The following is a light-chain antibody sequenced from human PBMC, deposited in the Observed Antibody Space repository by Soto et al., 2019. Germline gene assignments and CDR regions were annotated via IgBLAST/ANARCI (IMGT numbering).Light chain of an antibody. CDR3: LQHDAYPFT. CDR1: QGISNY. J-gene: IGKJ2*01. Sequence: DIQMTQSPSAMSASVGDRVTITCRASQGISNYLAWFQQKPGQGPKRLIYGATNLQSGVPPRFSGGGSETEFTLTLSNLQPEDIATYYCLQHDAYPFTFGQGTKLEIK. CDR2: GAT. V-gene: IGKV1-17*03.